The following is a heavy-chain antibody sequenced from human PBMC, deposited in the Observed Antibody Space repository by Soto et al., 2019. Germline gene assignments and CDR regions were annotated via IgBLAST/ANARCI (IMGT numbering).Heavy chain of an antibody. CDR3: AKDHGRSSGWYNWFDP. Sequence: PGGSLRLSCAASGFTLSSYAMSWVRQAPGKGLEWVSAISGSGGSTYYADSVKGRFTISRDNSKNTLYLQMNSLRAEDTAVYYCAKDHGRSSGWYNWFDPWGQGTLVTVSS. CDR1: GFTLSSYA. V-gene: IGHV3-23*01. D-gene: IGHD6-19*01. CDR2: ISGSGGST. J-gene: IGHJ5*02.